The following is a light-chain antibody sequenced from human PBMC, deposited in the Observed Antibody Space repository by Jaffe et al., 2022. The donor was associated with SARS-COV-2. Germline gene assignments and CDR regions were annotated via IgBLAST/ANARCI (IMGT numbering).Light chain of an antibody. V-gene: IGLV2-14*03. CDR1: SSDVGGHNY. Sequence: QSALTQPASVSASPGQSITISCTGTSSDVGGHNYVSWYQHHPGKAPKVLIYDVINRPSGISNRFSGSKSGNTASLTISGLQADDEADYYCSSWTTSSTYVFGTGTRVTVL. CDR3: SSWTTSSTYV. CDR2: DVI. J-gene: IGLJ1*01.